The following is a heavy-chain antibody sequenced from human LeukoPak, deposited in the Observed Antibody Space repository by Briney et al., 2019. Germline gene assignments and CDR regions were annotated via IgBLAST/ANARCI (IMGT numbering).Heavy chain of an antibody. CDR2: IIWNGCST. D-gene: IGHD1-26*01. V-gene: IGHV3-20*04. Sequence: GGSLRLSCAASGFTFYDYGMSWVRQAPGKGLEGGAGIIWNGCSTGYADSVKGRFTISRDNAKNSLYLQMNSLRAEDTALYYCARAPGGSGSYYGFDYCGQGTLVTVSS. J-gene: IGHJ4*02. CDR3: ARAPGGSGSYYGFDY. CDR1: GFTFYDYG.